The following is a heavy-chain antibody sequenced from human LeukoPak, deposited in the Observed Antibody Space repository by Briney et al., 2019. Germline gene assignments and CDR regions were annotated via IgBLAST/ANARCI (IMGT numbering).Heavy chain of an antibody. CDR1: GDSVSSNSAT. J-gene: IGHJ4*02. CDR3: AREGSDGYLFDY. CDR2: TYYRSKWYN. D-gene: IGHD3-22*01. V-gene: IGHV6-1*01. Sequence: SQTLSLTCAISGDSVSSNSATWDWIRQSPSRGLEWLGRTYYRSKWYNDYAVSVKSRVTINPDTSKNQFSLQLDSVTPEDTAVYYCAREGSDGYLFDYWGQGSLVIVSS.